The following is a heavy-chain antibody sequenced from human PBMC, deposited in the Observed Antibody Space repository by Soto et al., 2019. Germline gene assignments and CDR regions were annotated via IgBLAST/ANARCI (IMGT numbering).Heavy chain of an antibody. D-gene: IGHD3-10*01. Sequence: ASVKVSCKASGYAFTRYGISWVRQAPGQGLEWMGWISAYNGNTNYAQKLQGRVTMTTDTSTSTAYMELRSLRSDDTAVYYCASSSEFDPAFDIWGQGTMVTVSS. CDR2: ISAYNGNT. CDR1: GYAFTRYG. J-gene: IGHJ3*02. CDR3: ASSSEFDPAFDI. V-gene: IGHV1-18*01.